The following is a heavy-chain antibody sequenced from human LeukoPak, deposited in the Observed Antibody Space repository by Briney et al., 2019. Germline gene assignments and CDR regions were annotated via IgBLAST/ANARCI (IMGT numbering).Heavy chain of an antibody. CDR1: GYTFTSYD. D-gene: IGHD3-22*01. CDR3: ARDPNYYDAEDAFDI. Sequence: ASVKVSCKASGYTFTSYDINWVRQATGQGLEWMGWMNPNSGKTGYAQKFQGRVTITRNTSISTAYMELSSLRSEDTAVYYCARDPNYYDAEDAFDIWGQGTMVTVSS. V-gene: IGHV1-8*02. J-gene: IGHJ3*02. CDR2: MNPNSGKT.